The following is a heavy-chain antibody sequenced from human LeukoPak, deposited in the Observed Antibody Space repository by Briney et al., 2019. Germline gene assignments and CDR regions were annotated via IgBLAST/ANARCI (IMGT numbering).Heavy chain of an antibody. CDR1: GLTFSNYW. D-gene: IGHD3-16*01. CDR3: ARDGFGTGSN. V-gene: IGHV3-7*03. CDR2: IKQDGSEK. Sequence: GGSLRLSCAASGLTFSNYWMDWVRQAPGKGLEWVANIKQDGSEKNYVDSVKGRFIISRDNAKNSLYLQINTLRADDTAVYYCARDGFGTGSNWGQGTLVTVSS. J-gene: IGHJ4*02.